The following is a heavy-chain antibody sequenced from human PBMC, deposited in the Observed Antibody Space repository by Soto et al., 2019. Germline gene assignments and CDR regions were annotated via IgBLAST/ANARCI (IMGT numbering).Heavy chain of an antibody. J-gene: IGHJ6*02. Sequence: GGSLRLSCAASGFTFSSYGMHWVRQAPGKGQEWVAVIWYDGSNKYYADSVKGRFTISRDNSKNTLYLQMNSLRAEDTAVYYCASHYCSSTSCYLFGMDVWGQGTTVTVSS. CDR3: ASHYCSSTSCYLFGMDV. CDR2: IWYDGSNK. V-gene: IGHV3-33*01. CDR1: GFTFSSYG. D-gene: IGHD2-2*01.